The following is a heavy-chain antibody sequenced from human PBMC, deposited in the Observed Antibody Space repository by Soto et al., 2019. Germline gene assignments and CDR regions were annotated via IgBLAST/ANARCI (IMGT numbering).Heavy chain of an antibody. CDR1: GFTFSSYA. Sequence: QVQLVESVGCVVQPGRSLRLSCAASGFTFSSYAMHCVRQAPGKGLEWVAVISYDGSNKYYADSVKGRFTISRDNSKNTLYLQMKSLRAEDTAVYYCAKDRRPNYYYGMDVWGQGNTVTVSS. V-gene: IGHV3-30-3*01. CDR3: AKDRRPNYYYGMDV. D-gene: IGHD6-25*01. CDR2: ISYDGSNK. J-gene: IGHJ6*02.